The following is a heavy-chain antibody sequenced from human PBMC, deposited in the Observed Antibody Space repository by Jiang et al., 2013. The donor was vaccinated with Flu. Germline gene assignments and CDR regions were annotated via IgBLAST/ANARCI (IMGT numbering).Heavy chain of an antibody. J-gene: IGHJ5*02. D-gene: IGHD2-21*01. CDR3: ARGASAAPDS. CDR1: DGSITSGGYS. Sequence: SGSGLVKPSQTLSLTCSVADGSITSGGYSWSWIRRPPGKGLEWLGYIYHSGGTFYNPSLKSRVTVSLDTSKNHFSLQLASVTAADTAVYYCARGASAAPDSWGQGTLVTVSS. V-gene: IGHV4-30-2*01. CDR2: IYHSGGT.